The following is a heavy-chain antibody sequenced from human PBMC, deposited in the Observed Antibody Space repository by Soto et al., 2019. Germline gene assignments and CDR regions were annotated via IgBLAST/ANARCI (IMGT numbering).Heavy chain of an antibody. CDR2: IYYSGSA. D-gene: IGHD2-21*02. CDR3: ARWTYCGGDCYWLDF. Sequence: SETLSLTCTISGGYISGFYLGWIRPPPGKGLEWIGNIYYSGSANYDPSLRSRVTISLNTSKNQFSLNLNSVTAADTAIYYCARWTYCGGDCYWLDFWGQGTLVTVSS. J-gene: IGHJ4*02. V-gene: IGHV4-59*01. CDR1: GGYISGFY.